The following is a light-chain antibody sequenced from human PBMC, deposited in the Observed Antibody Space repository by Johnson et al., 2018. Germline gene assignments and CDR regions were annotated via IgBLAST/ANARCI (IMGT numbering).Light chain of an antibody. CDR2: ENN. CDR1: SSNIGNNY. CDR3: GTWDSSLSAGNV. V-gene: IGLV1-51*02. Sequence: QSVLTQPPSVSAAPGQKVTISCSGSSSNIGNNYVSWYQQLPGTAPKLLIYENNKRPSGIPDRFSGSKSGTSATLGITGLQTVDEADYYCGTWDSSLSAGNVFGTGTEVTVL. J-gene: IGLJ1*01.